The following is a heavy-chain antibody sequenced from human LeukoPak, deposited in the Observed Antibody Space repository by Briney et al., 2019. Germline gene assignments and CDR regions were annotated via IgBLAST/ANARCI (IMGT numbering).Heavy chain of an antibody. V-gene: IGHV4-39*07. CDR3: ARDHYYDGRGRFDP. CDR2: VYFDGGT. J-gene: IGHJ5*02. D-gene: IGHD3-16*01. Sequence: SETLSLTCSVSGGSVTSGTYHWGWIRQPPGRGLEWIGSVYFDGGTHYKPSLQSRVTISVDTSKNQFSLRLSSVTAADTALYYCARDHYYDGRGRFDPWGQGTLVTVSS. CDR1: GGSVTSGTYH.